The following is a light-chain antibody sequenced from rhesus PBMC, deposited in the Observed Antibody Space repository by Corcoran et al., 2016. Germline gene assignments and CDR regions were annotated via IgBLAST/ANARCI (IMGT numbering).Light chain of an antibody. CDR2: GAS. J-gene: IGKJ3*01. CDR1: QSVSSY. Sequence: QVILTQSPATLSLSPGERATLSCRASQSVSSYLACYQQKPGQAPRLLIYGASSRAPGIPDRFSGRGSGTVFTLTISSLEPEDFAVYYCQKYSSSPFTFGPGTKLDI. CDR3: QKYSSSPFT. V-gene: IGKV3-53*01.